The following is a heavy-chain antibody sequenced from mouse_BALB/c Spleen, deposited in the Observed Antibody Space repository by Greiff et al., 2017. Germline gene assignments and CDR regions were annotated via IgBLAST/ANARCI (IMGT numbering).Heavy chain of an antibody. CDR3: TAIYYGYDNAMDY. Sequence: QVQLKQSGAELVKPGASVKLSCKASGYTFTSYYMYWVKQRPGQGLEWIGEINPSNGGTNFNEKFKSKATLTVDKSSSTAYMQLSSLTSEDSAVYYCTAIYYGYDNAMDYWGQGTSVTVSS. V-gene: IGHV1S81*02. J-gene: IGHJ4*01. CDR1: GYTFTSYY. D-gene: IGHD2-2*01. CDR2: INPSNGGT.